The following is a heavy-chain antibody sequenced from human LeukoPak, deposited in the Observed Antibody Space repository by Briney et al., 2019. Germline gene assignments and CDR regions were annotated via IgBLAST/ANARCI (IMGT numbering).Heavy chain of an antibody. J-gene: IGHJ6*03. CDR2: IYYSGST. D-gene: IGHD3-10*01. Sequence: SETLSLTCTVSGGSISSGSYYWSWIRQPPGKGLEWIGYIYYSGSTNYNPSLKSRVTISVDTSKNQFSLKLSSVTAADTAVYYCARGVITMVRGYYYYYYYMDVWGKGTTVTISS. CDR1: GGSISSGSYY. V-gene: IGHV4-61*01. CDR3: ARGVITMVRGYYYYYYYMDV.